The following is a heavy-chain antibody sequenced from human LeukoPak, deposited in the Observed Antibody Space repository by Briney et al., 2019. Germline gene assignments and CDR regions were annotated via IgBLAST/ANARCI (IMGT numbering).Heavy chain of an antibody. V-gene: IGHV1-69*13. CDR2: IIPIFGTA. CDR3: ARDSYYGSGSYYSTPNDAFDI. D-gene: IGHD3-10*01. Sequence: SVKVSCKASGGTFSSYAISWVRQAPGQGLEWMGGIIPIFGTANYAQKFQGRVTITADESTSTAYMELSSLRSEDTAVYYCARDSYYGSGSYYSTPNDAFDIWGQGTMVTVSS. J-gene: IGHJ3*02. CDR1: GGTFSSYA.